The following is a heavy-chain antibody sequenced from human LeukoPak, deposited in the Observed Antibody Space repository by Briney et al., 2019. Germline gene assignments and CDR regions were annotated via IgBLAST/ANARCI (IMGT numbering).Heavy chain of an antibody. CDR2: IYYTGST. J-gene: IGHJ5*02. D-gene: IGHD5-12*01. Sequence: PSETLSLTCTVSGGSVSDYYWSWLRQSPGKGLEWIGYIYYTGSTSYNPSLRRRVTISADTSKNQFSLKRSSVTTADTAVYYCAREGDPGSGYNYGNWLDPWGQGTLVTVSS. V-gene: IGHV4-59*02. CDR3: AREGDPGSGYNYGNWLDP. CDR1: GGSVSDYY.